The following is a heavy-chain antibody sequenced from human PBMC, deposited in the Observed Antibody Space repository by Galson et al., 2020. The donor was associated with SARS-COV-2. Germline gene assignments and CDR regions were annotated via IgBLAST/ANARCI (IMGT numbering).Heavy chain of an antibody. CDR1: GGSISSYY. CDR2: IYYSGST. CDR3: ARHPRGYGGNREPFDY. D-gene: IGHD2-15*01. J-gene: IGHJ4*02. V-gene: IGHV4-59*08. Sequence: SETLSLTCTVSGGSISSYYWSWIRQPPGKGLEWIGYIYYSGSTNYNPSLKSRVTISVDTSKNQFSLKLSSVTAADTAVYYCARHPRGYGGNREPFDYWGQGTLVTVSS.